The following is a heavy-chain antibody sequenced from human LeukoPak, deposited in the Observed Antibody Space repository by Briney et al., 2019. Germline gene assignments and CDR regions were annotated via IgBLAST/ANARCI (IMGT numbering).Heavy chain of an antibody. CDR1: GGSISSSPYY. V-gene: IGHV4-39*02. CDR3: AREGSSSWYYFDY. CDR2: IAYSGST. D-gene: IGHD6-13*01. Sequence: PSETLSLTCTVSGGSISSSPYYWGWIRQSPGKGLEWIGTIAYSGSTYYNPSLKSRVTISADTSKNQFSLKLNSVTASDTAVYYCAREGSSSWYYFDYWGQGTLVTVSS. J-gene: IGHJ4*02.